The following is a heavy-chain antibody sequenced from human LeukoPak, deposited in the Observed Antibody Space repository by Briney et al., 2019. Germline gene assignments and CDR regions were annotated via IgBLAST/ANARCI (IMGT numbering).Heavy chain of an antibody. D-gene: IGHD4-17*01. CDR3: AKEGTVTTDYYYGMDV. CDR1: GGTFSSYA. J-gene: IGHJ6*02. V-gene: IGHV1-69*04. CDR2: IIPILGIA. Sequence: SVKVSCKASGGTFSSYAISWVRQAPGQGLEWMGRIIPILGIANYAQKFQGRVTITADKSTSTAYMELSSLGSEDTAVYYCAKEGTVTTDYYYGMDVWGQGTTVTVSS.